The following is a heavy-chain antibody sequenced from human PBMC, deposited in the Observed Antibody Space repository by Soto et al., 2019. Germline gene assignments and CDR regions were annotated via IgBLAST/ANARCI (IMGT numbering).Heavy chain of an antibody. CDR3: ARDLGTYDSSGYYPYYYYYGMDV. V-gene: IGHV3-33*01. Sequence: GGSLRLSCAASGFTFSSYGMQWVRQAPGKGLEWVAVIWYDGSNKYYADSVKGRFTISRDNSKNTLYLQMNSLRAEDTAVYYCARDLGTYDSSGYYPYYYYYGMDVWGQGTTVTVSS. CDR1: GFTFSSYG. CDR2: IWYDGSNK. D-gene: IGHD3-22*01. J-gene: IGHJ6*02.